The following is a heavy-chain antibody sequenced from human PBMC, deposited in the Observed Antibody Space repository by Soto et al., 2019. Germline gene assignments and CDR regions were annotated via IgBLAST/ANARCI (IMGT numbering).Heavy chain of an antibody. D-gene: IGHD6-19*01. V-gene: IGHV4-30-2*01. CDR3: ARHNIAVAGTGKYNWFDP. Sequence: PSETLSLTCAVSGGSISSGGYSWSWIRQPPGKGLEWIGYIYHSGSTYYNPSLKSRVTISVDRSKNQFSLKLSSVTAADTAVYCCARHNIAVAGTGKYNWFDPWGQGTLVTVSS. CDR2: IYHSGST. J-gene: IGHJ5*02. CDR1: GGSISSGGYS.